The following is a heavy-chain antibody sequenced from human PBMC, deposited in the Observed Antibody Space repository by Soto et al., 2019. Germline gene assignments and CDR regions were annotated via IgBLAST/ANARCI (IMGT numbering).Heavy chain of an antibody. Sequence: GGSLRLSCETSGFSFNTYAMTWVRQAPGMGLEWVAVINYSGRTTFHAQSVKGRFTISRDNSRNTEFLQMDSLRAEDTAVYYCFKQRGSGKTYYYNMDVWGLGTTVTVSS. CDR1: GFSFNTYA. CDR3: FKQRGSGKTYYYNMDV. J-gene: IGHJ6*02. V-gene: IGHV3-23*01. CDR2: INYSGRTT. D-gene: IGHD3-10*01.